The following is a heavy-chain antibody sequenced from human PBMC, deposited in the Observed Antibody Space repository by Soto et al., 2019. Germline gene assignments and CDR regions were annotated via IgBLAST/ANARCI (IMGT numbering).Heavy chain of an antibody. V-gene: IGHV1-69*02. CDR3: ARGGTGPKVYYYYYYMDV. J-gene: IGHJ6*03. CDR1: GGTFSSYT. CDR2: IIPILGIA. Sequence: QVQLVQSGAEVKKPGSSVKVSCKASGGTFSSYTISWVRQAPGQGLEWMGRIIPILGIANYAQKFQGRVTITADKSTSIAYMELSSLRSEDTAVYYCARGGTGPKVYYYYYYMDVWGKGTTVTVSS. D-gene: IGHD3-16*01.